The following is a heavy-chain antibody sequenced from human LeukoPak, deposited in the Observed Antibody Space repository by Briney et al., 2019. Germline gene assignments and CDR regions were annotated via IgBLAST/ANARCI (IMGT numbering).Heavy chain of an antibody. J-gene: IGHJ4*02. CDR2: IYYSGST. CDR1: GGSISSSSYY. V-gene: IGHV4-39*02. D-gene: IGHD3-16*01. Sequence: PSETLSLTCTVSGGSISSSSYYWGWIRQPPGKGLEWIGSIYYSGSTYYNPFLKSRVTISVDTSKNQSSLKLSSVTAADTAVYYCARERPRNGGLFDYWGQGTLVTVSS. CDR3: ARERPRNGGLFDY.